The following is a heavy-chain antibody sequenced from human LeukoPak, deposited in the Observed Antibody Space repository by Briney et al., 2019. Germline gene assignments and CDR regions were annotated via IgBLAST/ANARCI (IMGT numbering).Heavy chain of an antibody. V-gene: IGHV4-61*02. CDR3: ARAYCSGGSCGFDY. J-gene: IGHJ4*02. CDR2: IYTSGST. CDR1: GGSISSGSYY. D-gene: IGHD2-15*01. Sequence: SETLSLTCTVSGGSISSGSYYWSWIRQPAGKGLEWIGRIYTSGSTNYNPSLKSRVTISVDTSKNQFSLKLSSVTAADTAVYYCARAYCSGGSCGFDYWGQGTLVTVSS.